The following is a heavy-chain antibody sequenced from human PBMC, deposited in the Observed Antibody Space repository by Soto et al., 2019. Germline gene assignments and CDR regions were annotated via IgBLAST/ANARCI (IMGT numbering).Heavy chain of an antibody. J-gene: IGHJ4*02. CDR1: GFTFSTYA. CDR2: ISGSGGTT. D-gene: IGHD6-19*01. CDR3: AKDGIAVAYYFDY. V-gene: IGHV3-23*01. Sequence: QPVGSLRLSCAASGFTFSTYAMSWVRQAPGKGLEWVSGISGSGGTTYYADSVKGRFTIPRDNSKNTLYLQMNSLRAEDTAVYYCAKDGIAVAYYFDYWGQGTLVTVSS.